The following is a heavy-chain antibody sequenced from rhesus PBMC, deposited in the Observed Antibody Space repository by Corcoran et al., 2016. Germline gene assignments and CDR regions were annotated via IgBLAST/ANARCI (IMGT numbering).Heavy chain of an antibody. V-gene: IGHV2-174*01. J-gene: IGHJ4*01. CDR2: IYWDDEK. Sequence: QVTLKESGPALVKPTQTLTLTCTFSGFSISTSGMGVGWIRQPPGKALEWLALIYWDDEKYYSTSLKSRLTISKDTSKNQVVLTMTNMDPVDTATYYCARGYSYSYGFDYWGQGVLVTVSS. CDR1: GFSISTSGMG. CDR3: ARGYSYSYGFDY. D-gene: IGHD5-12*01.